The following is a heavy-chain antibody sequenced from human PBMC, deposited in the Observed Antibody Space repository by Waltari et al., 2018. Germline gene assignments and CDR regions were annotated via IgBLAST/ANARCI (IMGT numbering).Heavy chain of an antibody. Sequence: QVQLQQWGAGLLKPSETLSLTCAVYGGSFSGYYWSWIRQPPGKGLEWIGEINHSGSTNYNPSLKSRVTISVDTSKNQFSLKLSSVTAADTAVYYCASFPYSSGWYGGDAFDIWAKGQWSPSLQ. CDR2: INHSGST. CDR1: GGSFSGYY. D-gene: IGHD6-19*01. J-gene: IGHJ3*02. CDR3: ASFPYSSGWYGGDAFDI. V-gene: IGHV4-34*01.